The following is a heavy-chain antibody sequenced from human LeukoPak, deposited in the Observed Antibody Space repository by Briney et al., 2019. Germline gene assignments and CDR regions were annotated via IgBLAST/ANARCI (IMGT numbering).Heavy chain of an antibody. J-gene: IGHJ4*02. V-gene: IGHV3-23*01. D-gene: IGHD1-26*01. CDR3: AKGYRGIYAY. Sequence: GGSLRLSSAASVFTFSSYAMSWVRQAAGKGLEWVSAISDSGGSTYDADSVKGRFTISRDNSKNTLYLQMNSLRAEDTAVYYCAKGYRGIYAYWSQGVLVTVSS. CDR2: ISDSGGST. CDR1: VFTFSSYA.